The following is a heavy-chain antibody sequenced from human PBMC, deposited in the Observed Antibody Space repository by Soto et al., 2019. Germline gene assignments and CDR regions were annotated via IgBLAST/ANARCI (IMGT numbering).Heavy chain of an antibody. CDR3: ARGRVVLLWFGDHNWFDP. D-gene: IGHD3-10*01. J-gene: IGHJ5*02. V-gene: IGHV4-34*01. Sequence: SATVSLTCAVNRASFAGYYWSWITQPPGKGLEWIGEINHSGSTNYNPSLKSRVTISVDTSKNQFSLKLSSVTAADTAVYYCARGRVVLLWFGDHNWFDPWGQG. CDR1: RASFAGYY. CDR2: INHSGST.